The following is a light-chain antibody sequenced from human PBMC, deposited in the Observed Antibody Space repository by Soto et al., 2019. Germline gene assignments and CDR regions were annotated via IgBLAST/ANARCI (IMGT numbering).Light chain of an antibody. CDR3: QQFNDYPIP. J-gene: IGKJ5*01. CDR1: QGIGSY. Sequence: EIELTQNTSFLSASVGDRVTITCRASQGIGSYLAWYQQKPGKAPKLLIYTASTLQSGVPSRFSGSGSGAEFTLTIISLQPEDFATYYCQQFNDYPIPFGQ. CDR2: TAS. V-gene: IGKV1-9*01.